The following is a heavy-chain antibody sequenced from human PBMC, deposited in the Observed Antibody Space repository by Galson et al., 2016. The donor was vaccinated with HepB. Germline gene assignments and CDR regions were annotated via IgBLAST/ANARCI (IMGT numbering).Heavy chain of an antibody. J-gene: IGHJ5*02. CDR1: GFSFSAFQ. CDR2: IDTIGGTT. CDR3: ARESSPIGAAA. Sequence: SLRLSCAASGFSFSAFQMNWARQAPGKGLEWVSYIDTIGGTTYYADSVRGRFTISRDNSKNSLYLQMNSLRVEDAAVYYCARESSPIGAAAWGQGTLVTVSS. D-gene: IGHD6-13*01. V-gene: IGHV3-48*03.